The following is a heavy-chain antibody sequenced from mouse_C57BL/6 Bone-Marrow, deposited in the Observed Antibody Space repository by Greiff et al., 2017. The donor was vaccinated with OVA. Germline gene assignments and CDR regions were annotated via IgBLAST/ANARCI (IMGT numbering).Heavy chain of an antibody. V-gene: IGHV14-4*01. J-gene: IGHJ2*01. Sequence: EVMLVASGAEPVRPGASVKLSCPASGFNIQDASMHWVKQRPEQGLEGIGWIDPENGDTEYASKFQGKAPITADTSSNTAYLPLSSLTSEDTAVYYCTRIYYWGQGTTLTVSS. CDR3: TRIYY. CDR2: IDPENGDT. CDR1: GFNIQDAS.